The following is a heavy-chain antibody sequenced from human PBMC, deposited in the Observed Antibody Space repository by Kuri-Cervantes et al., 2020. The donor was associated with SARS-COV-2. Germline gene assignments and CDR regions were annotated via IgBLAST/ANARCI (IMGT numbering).Heavy chain of an antibody. CDR1: GYTFTGYY. D-gene: IGHD1-26*01. Sequence: ASVKVSCKASGYTFTGYYMHWVRQAPGQGLEWMGWINPNSGGTNYAQKFQGRVTMARDTSISTAYMELSSVTAADTAVYYCARQTRYSGSYYHDYWGQGTLVTVSS. CDR3: ARQTRYSGSYYHDY. J-gene: IGHJ4*02. CDR2: INPNSGGT. V-gene: IGHV1-2*02.